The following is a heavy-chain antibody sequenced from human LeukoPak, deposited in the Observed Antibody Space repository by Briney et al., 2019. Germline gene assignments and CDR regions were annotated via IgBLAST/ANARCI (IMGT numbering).Heavy chain of an antibody. D-gene: IGHD4-17*01. Sequence: GASVKVSCKASGYTFTGYYMHWVRQAPGQGLEGMGWINPNSGGTNYAQKFQGWVTMTRDTSISTAYMELSRLRSDDTAVYYCARGLMATVTTTFDYWGQGTLVTVSS. CDR3: ARGLMATVTTTFDY. V-gene: IGHV1-2*04. CDR1: GYTFTGYY. CDR2: INPNSGGT. J-gene: IGHJ4*02.